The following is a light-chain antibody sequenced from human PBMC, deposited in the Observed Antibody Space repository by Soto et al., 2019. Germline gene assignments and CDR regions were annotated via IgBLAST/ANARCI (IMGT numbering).Light chain of an antibody. J-gene: IGLJ1*01. V-gene: IGLV1-47*01. Sequence: QPALTQPPSASGTPGQRVTISCSGSSSNIGSNSVYWYQQLPGTAPKLLIFKNSQRPSGVPDRFSGSKSGTSASLAVSGLRSGDEADYYCAAWDDRLRGFLFGPGTKVTAL. CDR2: KNS. CDR3: AAWDDRLRGFL. CDR1: SSNIGSNS.